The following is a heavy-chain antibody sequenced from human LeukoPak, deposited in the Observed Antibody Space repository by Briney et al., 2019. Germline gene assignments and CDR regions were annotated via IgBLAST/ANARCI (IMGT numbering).Heavy chain of an antibody. Sequence: ASVKVSCKASGYTFTGYGISWVRQAPGQGLEWMGWISAHNGNTNYAQKLQGRVTMTTDTSTSTAYMELRSLRSDDTAAYYCARDIVVVPAANYYYYGMDVWGKGTTVTVSS. D-gene: IGHD2-2*01. J-gene: IGHJ6*04. CDR2: ISAHNGNT. V-gene: IGHV1-18*04. CDR3: ARDIVVVPAANYYYYGMDV. CDR1: GYTFTGYG.